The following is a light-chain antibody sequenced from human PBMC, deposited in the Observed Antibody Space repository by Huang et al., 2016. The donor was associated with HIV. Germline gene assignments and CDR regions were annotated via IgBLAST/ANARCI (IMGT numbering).Light chain of an antibody. J-gene: IGKJ4*01. CDR3: QQYITTPLT. CDR2: WAS. V-gene: IGKV4-1*01. CDR1: QSVLHSSNKNY. Sequence: DIVMTQSPDSLAVSLGERATLSCTSRQSVLHSSNKNYVSWYQQKPGQTPNLLIYWASTRESGVPDRFSVDGSGSDFTLTINSLQAEDVAVYYCQQYITTPLTFGGGTKVEI.